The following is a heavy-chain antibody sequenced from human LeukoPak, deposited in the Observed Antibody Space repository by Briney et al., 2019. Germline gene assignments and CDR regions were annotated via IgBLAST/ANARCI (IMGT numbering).Heavy chain of an antibody. D-gene: IGHD6-19*01. CDR3: AREGAVAGTSGFDY. V-gene: IGHV4-34*01. J-gene: IGHJ4*02. CDR1: GGSFSGYY. CDR2: INHSGST. Sequence: SETLSLTCAVYGGSFSGYYWSWIRQPPGKGLEWIGEINHSGSTNYNPSLKSRVTISVDTSKNQFSLKLSSVTAADAAVYYCAREGAVAGTSGFDYWGQGTLVTVSS.